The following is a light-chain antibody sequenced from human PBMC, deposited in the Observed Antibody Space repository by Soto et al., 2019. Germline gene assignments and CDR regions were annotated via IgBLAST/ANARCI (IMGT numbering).Light chain of an antibody. V-gene: IGLV2-14*01. J-gene: IGLJ2*01. Sequence: QSALTQPPSASGSPGQSVTISCTGTSSDIGDYNYVSWYQQHPGKAPKLVIYEVTKRPSGVSNRFSGSKSGNTASLTISGLQAEDETDYYCSSYTSTNHVVFGGGTKLTVL. CDR1: SSDIGDYNY. CDR3: SSYTSTNHVV. CDR2: EVT.